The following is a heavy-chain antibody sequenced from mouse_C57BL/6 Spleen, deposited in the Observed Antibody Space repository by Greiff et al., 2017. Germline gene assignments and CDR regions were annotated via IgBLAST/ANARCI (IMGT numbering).Heavy chain of an antibody. D-gene: IGHD1-1*01. J-gene: IGHJ4*01. Sequence: DVKLVESGGGLVKPGGSLKLSCAASGFTFSSYAMSWVRQTPEKRLEWVATISDGGSYTYYPDNVKGRFTISRDNAKNNLYLQMSHLKSEDTAMYYCARDGVYGSPYAMDYWGQGTSVTVSS. CDR1: GFTFSSYA. V-gene: IGHV5-4*01. CDR3: ARDGVYGSPYAMDY. CDR2: ISDGGSYT.